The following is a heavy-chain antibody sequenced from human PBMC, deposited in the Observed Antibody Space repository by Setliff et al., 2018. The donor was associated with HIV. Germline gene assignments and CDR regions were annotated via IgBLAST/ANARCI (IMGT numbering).Heavy chain of an antibody. CDR3: AAGFNYYGMDV. V-gene: IGHV3-48*04. CDR1: GFTFSSYS. CDR2: ISSSSSTI. Sequence: GGSLRLSCAASGFTFSSYSMNWVRQAPGKGLEWVSYISSSSSTIYYADSVKGRFTISRDNAKNSLYLQMNSLRAEDTAVYYCAAGFNYYGMDVWGQGTTVTVSS. J-gene: IGHJ6*02.